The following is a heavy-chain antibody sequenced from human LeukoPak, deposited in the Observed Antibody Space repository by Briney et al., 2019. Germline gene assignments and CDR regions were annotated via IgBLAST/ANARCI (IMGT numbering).Heavy chain of an antibody. V-gene: IGHV4-59*12. CDR3: AREVYDYVWGSYLDYFDY. CDR1: GGSISSYY. Sequence: SETLALTCTVSGGSISSYYWSWIRQPPGKGLEWIGYIYYSGSTNYNPSLKSRVTISVDTSKNQFSLRLSSVTAADTAVYYCAREVYDYVWGSYLDYFDYWGQGTLVTVSS. D-gene: IGHD3-16*01. CDR2: IYYSGST. J-gene: IGHJ4*02.